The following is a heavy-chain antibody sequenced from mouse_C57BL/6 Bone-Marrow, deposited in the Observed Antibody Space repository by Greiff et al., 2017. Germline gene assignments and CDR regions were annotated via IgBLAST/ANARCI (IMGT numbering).Heavy chain of an antibody. CDR1: GFTFSGYA. Sequence: EVMLVESGGGLVKPGGSLKLSCAASGFTFSGYAMSWVRQTPEKRLEWVATISDGGSYTYYPDNVKGRFTISRDNAKNNLYLQMSHLKSEDTAMYYCASMDYWGQGTSVTVSS. J-gene: IGHJ4*01. CDR3: ASMDY. CDR2: ISDGGSYT. V-gene: IGHV5-4*03.